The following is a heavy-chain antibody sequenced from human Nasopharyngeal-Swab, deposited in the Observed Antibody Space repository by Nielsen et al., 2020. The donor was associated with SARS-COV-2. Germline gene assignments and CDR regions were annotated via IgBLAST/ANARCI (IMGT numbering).Heavy chain of an antibody. J-gene: IGHJ5*02. CDR1: GFTFSSYA. Sequence: GESLKISCAASGFTFSSYAMSWVRQAPGKGLEWVSAISGSGGSTYYADSMKGRFTISRDNSKNTLYLQMNSLRAEDTAVYYCAKADTAMVGYNWFDPWGQGTLVTVSS. CDR3: AKADTAMVGYNWFDP. D-gene: IGHD5-18*01. V-gene: IGHV3-23*01. CDR2: ISGSGGST.